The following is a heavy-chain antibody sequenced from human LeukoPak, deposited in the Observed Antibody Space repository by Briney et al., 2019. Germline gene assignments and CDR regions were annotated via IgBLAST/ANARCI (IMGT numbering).Heavy chain of an antibody. J-gene: IGHJ4*02. CDR2: IIPILGIA. D-gene: IGHD3-10*01. Sequence: GASVKVSCKASGGTFSSYAISWVRQAPGQGLEWMGRIIPILGIANYAQKFQGRVTITADKSTSTAYMELSSLRSEDTAVYYCAIEMVRGVICLDYWGQGTLVTVSS. V-gene: IGHV1-69*04. CDR1: GGTFSSYA. CDR3: AIEMVRGVICLDY.